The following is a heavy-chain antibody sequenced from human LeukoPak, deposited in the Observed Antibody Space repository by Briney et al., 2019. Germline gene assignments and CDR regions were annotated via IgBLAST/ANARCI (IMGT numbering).Heavy chain of an antibody. CDR3: AREGDMVRGVIITGTFDY. J-gene: IGHJ4*02. CDR1: GYTFTGYY. Sequence: ASVKVSCKASGYTFTGYYMHWVRQAPGQGLEWMGWINPNSGGTNYAQKLQGRVTMTTDTSTSTAYMELRSLRSDDTAVYYCAREGDMVRGVIITGTFDYWGQGTLVTVSS. V-gene: IGHV1-2*02. CDR2: INPNSGGT. D-gene: IGHD3-10*01.